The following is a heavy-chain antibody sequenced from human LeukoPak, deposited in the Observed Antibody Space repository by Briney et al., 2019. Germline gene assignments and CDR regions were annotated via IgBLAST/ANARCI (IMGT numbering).Heavy chain of an antibody. CDR3: ARDPLEYGSGSYYFNWFDP. D-gene: IGHD3-10*01. V-gene: IGHV1-46*01. CDR2: INPSGGST. Sequence: ASVKVSCKASGFTFTNYNMHWVRQAPGQGLEWMGIINPSGGSTSYAQKFQGRVTMTRDMSTSTVYMELSSLRSEDTAVYYCARDPLEYGSGSYYFNWFDPWGQGTLVTVSS. J-gene: IGHJ5*02. CDR1: GFTFTNYN.